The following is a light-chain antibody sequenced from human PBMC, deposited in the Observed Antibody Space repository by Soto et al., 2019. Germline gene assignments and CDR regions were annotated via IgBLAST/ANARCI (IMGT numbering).Light chain of an antibody. CDR1: QSVSSN. Sequence: EIVMTQSPATLSVSPGERATISCRARQSVSSNLAWYQQKLGQAPRLLIYGASTRATGIPARFSGSGSGTEFTLTISSLQSEDFAVYYCQQYNNWPQTFGQGTKVDIK. CDR3: QQYNNWPQT. CDR2: GAS. J-gene: IGKJ1*01. V-gene: IGKV3-15*01.